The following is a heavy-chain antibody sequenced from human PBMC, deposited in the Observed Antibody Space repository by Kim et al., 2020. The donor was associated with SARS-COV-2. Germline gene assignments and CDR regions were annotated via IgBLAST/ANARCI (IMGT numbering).Heavy chain of an antibody. V-gene: IGHV3-15*01. J-gene: IGHJ4*02. CDR2: SLSKNDGGAI. D-gene: IGHD1-26*01. CDR3: GMGVPDYDY. Sequence: GGSLRLSCAGSGFSFSGTWMTWVRQAPGKGLEWVGRSLSKNDGGAIDYAAAVKGRFTISRDDSKSTLYLQMNSLKAEDTAVYYCGMGVPDYDYRGPGTLVTVSS. CDR1: GFSFSGTW.